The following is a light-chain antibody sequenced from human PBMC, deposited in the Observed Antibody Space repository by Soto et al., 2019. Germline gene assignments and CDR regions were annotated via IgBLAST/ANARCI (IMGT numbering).Light chain of an antibody. CDR3: QQYGSSPGT. J-gene: IGKJ1*01. CDR1: QSVSSRS. CDR2: GAS. V-gene: IGKV3-20*01. Sequence: IVLTKSPGTLSLSPGERATLSCRASQSVSSRSLAWYQQKPGQAPRLLIYGASSRATAIPDRFSGSGSGTDFTLTISRLEPEDVAVYYCQQYGSSPGTFGQGTKVEIK.